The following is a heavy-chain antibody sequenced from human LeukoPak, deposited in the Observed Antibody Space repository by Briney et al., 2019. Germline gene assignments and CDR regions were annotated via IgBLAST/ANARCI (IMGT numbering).Heavy chain of an antibody. Sequence: PGGSLRLSCAASGFTFSSYWMSWVRQAPGKGLEWVANIKQDGSEKYYVDSVKGRFTISRDNAKNSLYLQMNSLRAEDTAVYYCARMVVEYQLLRYYYYYYMDVWGKGTTVTISS. CDR2: IKQDGSEK. CDR3: ARMVVEYQLLRYYYYYYMDV. D-gene: IGHD2-2*01. J-gene: IGHJ6*03. CDR1: GFTFSSYW. V-gene: IGHV3-7*01.